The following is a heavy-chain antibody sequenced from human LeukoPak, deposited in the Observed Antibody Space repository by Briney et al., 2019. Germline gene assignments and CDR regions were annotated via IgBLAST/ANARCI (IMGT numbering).Heavy chain of an antibody. V-gene: IGHV4-30-2*01. D-gene: IGHD6-6*01. CDR3: TREYILYYSSSPGWFDP. CDR1: GGSISSGGYY. J-gene: IGHJ5*02. CDR2: IYHSGST. Sequence: TSQTLSLTCTVSGGSISSGGYYWSWIRQPPGKGLEWIGYIYHSGSTYYNPSLKSRVTISVDRSKNQFSLKLSSVTAADTAVYYCTREYILYYSSSPGWFDPWGQGTLVTVSS.